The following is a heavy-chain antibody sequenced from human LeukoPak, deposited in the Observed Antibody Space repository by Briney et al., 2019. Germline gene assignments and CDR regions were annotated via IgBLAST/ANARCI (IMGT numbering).Heavy chain of an antibody. CDR1: GYTFTSYD. CDR3: ARDLMGDILTGYYP. D-gene: IGHD3-9*01. Sequence: ASVKVSCKASGYTFTSYDINWVRQATGQGLEWMGWMNPNSGNTGYAQKFQGRVTMTRNTFISTAYMELSSLRSEDTAVYYCARDLMGDILTGYYPWGQGTLVTVSS. V-gene: IGHV1-8*01. CDR2: MNPNSGNT. J-gene: IGHJ5*02.